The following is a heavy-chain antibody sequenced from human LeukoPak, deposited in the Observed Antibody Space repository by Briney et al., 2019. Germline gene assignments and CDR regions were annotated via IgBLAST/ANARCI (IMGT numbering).Heavy chain of an antibody. D-gene: IGHD3-10*01. Sequence: PGGPLRLSCVASGFSFSRSWMSWVRQAPGKGLEWVANIKVDGSEKHYLDSVGGRFTISRDNAKNSLHLQMNNLRAEDTAEYYCVRDGPFGSGTFGYWAQGTLVSVSS. CDR1: GFSFSRSW. V-gene: IGHV3-7*01. CDR3: VRDGPFGSGTFGY. J-gene: IGHJ4*02. CDR2: IKVDGSEK.